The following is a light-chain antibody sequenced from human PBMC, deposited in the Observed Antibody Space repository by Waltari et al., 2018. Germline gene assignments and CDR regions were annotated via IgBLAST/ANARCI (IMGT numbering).Light chain of an antibody. Sequence: QSILTQPTSASGTPGQRVTISCPGSSPNIGSNSVSWYQEVPGTAPKLLIYRNNPRPSGVPDRFSGSKSGTSASLAISGLRSEDEAHYYCAAWDDSLSGHMVFGGGTKLTVL. CDR2: RNN. CDR1: SPNIGSNS. V-gene: IGLV1-47*01. CDR3: AAWDDSLSGHMV. J-gene: IGLJ2*01.